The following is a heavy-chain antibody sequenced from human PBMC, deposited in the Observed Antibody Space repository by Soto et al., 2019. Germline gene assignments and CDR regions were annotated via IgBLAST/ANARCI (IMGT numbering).Heavy chain of an antibody. CDR2: ISPFNGNT. D-gene: IGHD3-16*01. CDR3: ARDQSFDRTYYYGTDV. CDR1: GYPFTHYG. V-gene: IGHV1-18*01. J-gene: IGHJ6*02. Sequence: QVQLVQSGAEVKKPGASVRVSCKSSGYPFTHYGITWIRQAPGQGLGWMGWISPFNGNTNYGQRLQGRVTLTTETSTSTVYMELRSLRSDDTAVYYCARDQSFDRTYYYGTDVWGQGTTVTVSS.